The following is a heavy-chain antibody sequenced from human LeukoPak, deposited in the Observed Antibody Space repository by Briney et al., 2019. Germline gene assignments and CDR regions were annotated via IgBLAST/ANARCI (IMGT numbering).Heavy chain of an antibody. D-gene: IGHD2-15*01. J-gene: IGHJ4*02. Sequence: GSLRLSCAASGFTFSSSGMTWVRQAPGKGLEWVSAITKNDAIYYVDSVKGRFTPPRDNSNNTLYLQMNRLRVEDTAVYYCMKGAWGSSGDYWGQGNLVTVSS. V-gene: IGHV3-23*01. CDR3: MKGAWGSSGDY. CDR2: ITKNDAI. CDR1: GFTFSSSG.